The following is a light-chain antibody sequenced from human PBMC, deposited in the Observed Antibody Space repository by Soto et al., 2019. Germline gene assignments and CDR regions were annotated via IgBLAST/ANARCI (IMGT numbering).Light chain of an antibody. CDR3: QQYHKWPLT. Sequence: EIVMTQSPATLSVSPGERATLSCRASQSVSSYLAWYQQKPGQAPRLLIYGASTRATGIPARFGGSGSATEFILTISSLQSEDFAVYYCQQYHKWPLTFGGGAKVEI. J-gene: IGKJ4*01. CDR2: GAS. CDR1: QSVSSY. V-gene: IGKV3-15*01.